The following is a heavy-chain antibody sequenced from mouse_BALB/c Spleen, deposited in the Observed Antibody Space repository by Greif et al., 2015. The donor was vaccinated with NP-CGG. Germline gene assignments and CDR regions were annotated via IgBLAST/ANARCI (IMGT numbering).Heavy chain of an antibody. CDR1: GYTFTDYE. Sequence: QVQLKQSGAELVRPGASVTLSCKASGYTFTDYEMHWVKQTPVHGLEWIGAIDPETGGTAHNQKFKGKATLTADKSSSTAYMELRSLTSEDSAVYYCTRRNAHFDYWGQGTTLTVSS. J-gene: IGHJ2*01. V-gene: IGHV1-15*01. CDR3: TRRNAHFDY. CDR2: IDPETGGT.